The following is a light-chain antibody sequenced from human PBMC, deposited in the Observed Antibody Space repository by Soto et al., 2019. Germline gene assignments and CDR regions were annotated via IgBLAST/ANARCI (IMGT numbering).Light chain of an antibody. Sequence: IVLTQSPGTLSLSPGERATLSCRASQSVSSSYLAWYQQKPGQAPRLLIYGASSRATGIPDRFSGSGSGTDFTLTISRLEPEDSAVYYCQQYGSSLTWTFGQGTKVDIK. CDR1: QSVSSSY. J-gene: IGKJ1*01. V-gene: IGKV3-20*01. CDR3: QQYGSSLTWT. CDR2: GAS.